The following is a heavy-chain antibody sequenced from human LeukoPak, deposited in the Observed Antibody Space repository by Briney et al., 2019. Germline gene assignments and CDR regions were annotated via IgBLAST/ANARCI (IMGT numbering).Heavy chain of an antibody. Sequence: GASVKVSCKTSGYTFTSYGISWVRQAPGQGLEWMGWISTYNGNTNYAQHFQGRVTMTRDTSITTAYMDLSSLTSDDTAVYYCARGLDRVAADNWGQGTLVTVSS. CDR3: ARGLDRVAADN. J-gene: IGHJ4*02. D-gene: IGHD6-19*01. CDR1: GYTFTSYG. V-gene: IGHV1-18*01. CDR2: ISTYNGNT.